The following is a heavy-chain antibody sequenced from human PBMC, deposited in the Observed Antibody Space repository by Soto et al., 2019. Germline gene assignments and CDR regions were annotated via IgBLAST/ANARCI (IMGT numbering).Heavy chain of an antibody. J-gene: IGHJ3*02. CDR3: AKGGSGSYSNAFDI. D-gene: IGHD3-10*01. Sequence: SETLSLTCAVYGGSFSGYYLSWIRQPPGKGLEWIGEINHSGSTYYNPSLKSRVTISVDTSKNQFSLKLSSVTAADTAVYYCAKGGSGSYSNAFDIWGQGTMVTVSS. CDR2: INHSGST. CDR1: GGSFSGYY. V-gene: IGHV4-34*01.